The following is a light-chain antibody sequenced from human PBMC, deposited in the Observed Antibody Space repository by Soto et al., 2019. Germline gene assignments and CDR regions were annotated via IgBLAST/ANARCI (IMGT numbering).Light chain of an antibody. V-gene: IGLV9-49*01. CDR1: SGYSNYK. J-gene: IGLJ1*01. Sequence: QAVVTQPPSASASLGASVTLTCTLSSGYSNYKVDWYQQRPGKGPRFVMRVGTGGIVGSKGDGIPDRFSVLGSGLNRYLTIKNIQEEDESDYHFGADHCSGSNFAFGTATKVTVL. CDR3: GADHCSGSNFA. CDR2: VGTGGIVG.